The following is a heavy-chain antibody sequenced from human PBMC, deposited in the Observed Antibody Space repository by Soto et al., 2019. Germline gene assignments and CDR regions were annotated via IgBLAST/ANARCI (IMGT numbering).Heavy chain of an antibody. CDR3: AKDRSPVGLYYYGMDV. CDR2: ISGSGGST. Sequence: VGSLRLSCAASGFTFSNYAMSWVRQAPGKGLEWVSAISGSGGSTYYADSVKGRFTISRDDSKNTLHLQMNSLRAEDTAEYFCAKDRSPVGLYYYGMDVWGQGTTVTVS. J-gene: IGHJ6*02. D-gene: IGHD1-26*01. CDR1: GFTFSNYA. V-gene: IGHV3-23*01.